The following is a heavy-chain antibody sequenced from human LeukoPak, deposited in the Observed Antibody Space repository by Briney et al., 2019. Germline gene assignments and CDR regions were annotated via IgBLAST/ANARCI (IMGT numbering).Heavy chain of an antibody. D-gene: IGHD3-16*01. Sequence: GASVKVSCKASGYTFTDYYMHWVQQAPGKGLEWMGRIDPGDSETLYAEKFQGRATITADTSTDTAHMELSSLRSEDTAVYYCATDPRIIWGRGTLVTVSS. CDR1: GYTFTDYY. CDR2: IDPGDSET. J-gene: IGHJ2*01. CDR3: ATDPRII. V-gene: IGHV1-69-2*01.